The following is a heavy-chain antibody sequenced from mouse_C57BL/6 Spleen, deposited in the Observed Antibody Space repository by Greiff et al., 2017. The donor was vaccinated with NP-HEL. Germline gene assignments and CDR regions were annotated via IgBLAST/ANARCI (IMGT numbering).Heavy chain of an antibody. CDR2: IYIGNGYT. Sequence: EVQLQQSGAELVRPGSSVKMSCKTSGYTFTSYGINWVKQRPGQGLEWIGYIYIGNGYTEYNEKFKGKATLTSDTSSSTAYMQLSSLTSEDSAIYFCARTPEVYYGNYAWFAYWGQGTLVTVSA. CDR1: GYTFTSYG. D-gene: IGHD2-1*01. V-gene: IGHV1-58*01. CDR3: ARTPEVYYGNYAWFAY. J-gene: IGHJ3*01.